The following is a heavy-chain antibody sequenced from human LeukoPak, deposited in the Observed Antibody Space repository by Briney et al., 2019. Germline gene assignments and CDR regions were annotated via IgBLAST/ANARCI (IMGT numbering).Heavy chain of an antibody. J-gene: IGHJ4*02. Sequence: PGGSLRLSCAASEFTFSAYAMHWIRQAPGRGLEWVAFVRYGGNIKYYADSVKGRFTISRDNSKNTLYLQMNSLRHEDTAVYYCTKDLGTEYNIFDYWGQGTLVTVSS. CDR2: VRYGGNIK. D-gene: IGHD3-9*01. CDR1: EFTFSAYA. V-gene: IGHV3-30*02. CDR3: TKDLGTEYNIFDY.